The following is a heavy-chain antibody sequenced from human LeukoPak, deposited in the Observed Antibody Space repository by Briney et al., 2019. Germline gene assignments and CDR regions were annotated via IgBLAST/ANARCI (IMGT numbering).Heavy chain of an antibody. V-gene: IGHV4-38-2*01. CDR3: ARYCTSTTCILRGFDY. Sequence: SETLSLTCSVSGYSFTSGHYWGWIRQPPGKGLEWIANIYHTGSAHYNPSLKSRVTISVDTSKNQFSLKLSSVTAADTAVYYCARYCTSTTCILRGFDYWGQGTWSPSPQ. CDR2: IYHTGSA. CDR1: GYSFTSGHY. J-gene: IGHJ4*02. D-gene: IGHD2-2*01.